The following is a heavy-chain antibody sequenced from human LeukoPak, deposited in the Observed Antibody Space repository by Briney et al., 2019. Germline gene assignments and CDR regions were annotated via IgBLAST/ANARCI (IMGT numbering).Heavy chain of an antibody. CDR1: GYTFTSYD. CDR3: ARAYSSSWSPAFDY. CDR2: INAGNGNT. D-gene: IGHD6-13*01. Sequence: ASVKVSCKASGYTFTSYDINWVRQATGQGLEWMGWINAGNGNTKYSQEFQGRVTITRDTSASTAYMELSSLRSEDMAVYYCARAYSSSWSPAFDYWGQGTLVTVSS. V-gene: IGHV1-3*03. J-gene: IGHJ4*02.